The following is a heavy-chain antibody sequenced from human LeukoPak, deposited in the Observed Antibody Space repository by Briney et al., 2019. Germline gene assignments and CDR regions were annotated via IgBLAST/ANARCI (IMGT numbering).Heavy chain of an antibody. V-gene: IGHV4-59*08. CDR2: MYYGGNT. J-gene: IGHJ4*02. D-gene: IGHD1-26*01. CDR1: GGSMSSYY. CDR3: ARHETGGSYPLKY. Sequence: SETLSLTCTVSGGSMSSYYWSWTRQPPGKGLEWIAYMYYGGNTDYNPSLKSRVTISIDTSNNQFSLKLSSVTAADTAMYYCARHETGGSYPLKYWGQGLLVTVSS.